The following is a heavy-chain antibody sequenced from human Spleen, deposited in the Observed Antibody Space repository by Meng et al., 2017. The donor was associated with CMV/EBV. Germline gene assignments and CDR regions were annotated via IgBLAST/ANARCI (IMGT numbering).Heavy chain of an antibody. V-gene: IGHV3-23*03. CDR2: IYSGGVAT. CDR1: GFAFSTYA. J-gene: IGHJ6*02. CDR3: AKIGSFTYYYYGMDV. Sequence: GGSLRLSCAASGFAFSTYAMSWVRQAPGKGLEWVPVIYSGGVATYYADSVKGRFTISRDNSNNTLFLQMDSLGAEDTAAYYCAKIGSFTYYYYGMDVWGQGTTVTVSS. D-gene: IGHD1-26*01.